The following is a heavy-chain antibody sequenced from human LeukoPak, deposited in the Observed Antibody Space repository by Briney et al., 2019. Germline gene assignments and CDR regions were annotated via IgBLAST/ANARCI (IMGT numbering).Heavy chain of an antibody. CDR2: IKQDGSEK. J-gene: IGHJ1*01. CDR3: ARAPSEIGGYYPEYFRH. D-gene: IGHD3-22*01. Sequence: GGSLRLSCAASGFTISDYWMTWVRQAPGKGLEWVANIKQDGSEKTYVDSVKGRFTISRDNAKNTVSLQMNSLRAEDTGVYYCARAPSEIGGYYPEYFRHWGQGTLVTVSS. CDR1: GFTISDYW. V-gene: IGHV3-7*01.